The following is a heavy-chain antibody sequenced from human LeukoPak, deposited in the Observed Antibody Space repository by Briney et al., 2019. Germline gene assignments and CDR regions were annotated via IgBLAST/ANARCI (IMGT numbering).Heavy chain of an antibody. V-gene: IGHV3-21*01. J-gene: IGHJ6*04. CDR2: ISSSSSYI. CDR3: ARDSIPLWLGEPKPVYYYGMDV. D-gene: IGHD3-10*01. CDR1: GFTFSSYS. Sequence: GGSLRLSCAASGFTFSSYSMNWVRQAPGKGLEWVSSISSSSSYIYYADSVKGRFTISRDNAKNSLYLQMNSLRAEDTAVYYCARDSIPLWLGEPKPVYYYGMDVWGKGTTVTVSS.